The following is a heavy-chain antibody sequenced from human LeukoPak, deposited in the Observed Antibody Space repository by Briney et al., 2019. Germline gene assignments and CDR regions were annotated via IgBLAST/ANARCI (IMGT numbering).Heavy chain of an antibody. V-gene: IGHV3-23*01. CDR1: RFTFSTYV. CDR3: AKRPAESSGYFGY. J-gene: IGHJ4*02. CDR2: IAGGGEYT. Sequence: GGTLRLSCAASRFTFSTYVMTWVRQAPGKGLEWVSGIAGGGEYTYYADSVKGRFTISRDNSNNTLFLQMNSLRAEDTAVYYCAKRPAESSGYFGYWGQGTLVTVSS. D-gene: IGHD6-19*01.